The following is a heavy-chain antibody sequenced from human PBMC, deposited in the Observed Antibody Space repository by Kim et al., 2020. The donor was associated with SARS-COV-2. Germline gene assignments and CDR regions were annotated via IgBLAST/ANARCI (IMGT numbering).Heavy chain of an antibody. Sequence: SETLSLTCTVSGGSISSSSYYWGWIRQPPGKGLEWIGSIYYSGSTYYNPSLKSRVTISVDTSKNQFSLKLSSVTAADTAVYYCASQLEETRYFDYWGQGTLVTVSS. D-gene: IGHD1-1*01. CDR2: IYYSGST. CDR1: GGSISSSSYY. CDR3: ASQLEETRYFDY. V-gene: IGHV4-39*01. J-gene: IGHJ4*02.